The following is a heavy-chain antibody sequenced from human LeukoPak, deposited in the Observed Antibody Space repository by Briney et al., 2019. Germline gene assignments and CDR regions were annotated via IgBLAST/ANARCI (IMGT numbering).Heavy chain of an antibody. CDR2: FSGSGGST. Sequence: PGGSLRLSCTASGFTFSSYAMSWVRQAPGKGLEWVSAFSGSGGSTYYADSVKGRFTISRDNSKNTLYLQMNSLRAEDTAVYYCAKCLNWGTSCHYFDYWGQGTLVTVSS. CDR1: GFTFSSYA. CDR3: AKCLNWGTSCHYFDY. D-gene: IGHD2-2*01. V-gene: IGHV3-23*01. J-gene: IGHJ4*02.